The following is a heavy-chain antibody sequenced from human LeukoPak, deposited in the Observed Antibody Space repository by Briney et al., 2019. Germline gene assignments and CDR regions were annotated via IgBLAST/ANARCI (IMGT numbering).Heavy chain of an antibody. CDR3: ARDKTGTTPIDY. Sequence: GGSLRLSCAASGFTFSSYAMHWVRQAPGKGLEWVAVISYDGSNKYYADSVKGRFTISRDNSKNTLYLQMNSLRAEDTAVYYCARDKTGTTPIDYWGQGTLVTVSS. J-gene: IGHJ4*02. D-gene: IGHD1-7*01. CDR1: GFTFSSYA. CDR2: ISYDGSNK. V-gene: IGHV3-30-3*01.